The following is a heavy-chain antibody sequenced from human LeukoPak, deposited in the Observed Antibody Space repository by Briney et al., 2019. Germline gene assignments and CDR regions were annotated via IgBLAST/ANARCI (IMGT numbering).Heavy chain of an antibody. Sequence: SETLSLTCAVYGGSFSGYYWSWIRQPPGKGLEWIGYIYHSGSTYYNPSLKSRVTISVDRSKNQFSLKLSSVTAADTAVYYCASASPYGDYIYWGQGTLVTVSS. D-gene: IGHD4-17*01. V-gene: IGHV4-34*01. J-gene: IGHJ4*02. CDR2: IYHSGST. CDR1: GGSFSGYY. CDR3: ASASPYGDYIY.